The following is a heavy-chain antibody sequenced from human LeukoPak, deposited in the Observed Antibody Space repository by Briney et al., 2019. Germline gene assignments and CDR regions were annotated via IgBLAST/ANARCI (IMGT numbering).Heavy chain of an antibody. CDR3: ARGGADAYDVYYLDV. D-gene: IGHD5-12*01. V-gene: IGHV4-4*07. J-gene: IGHJ6*03. CDR1: GGSMNTYY. CDR2: IYSRGGT. Sequence: PSETLSLTCSVSGGSMNTYYWSWIRQPAGAGLEWIGRIYSRGGTYYNPSLKSRVTVSIDTSRNQFSLNLSSVTAADTAVYYCARGGADAYDVYYLDVWGTGTTVTVSS.